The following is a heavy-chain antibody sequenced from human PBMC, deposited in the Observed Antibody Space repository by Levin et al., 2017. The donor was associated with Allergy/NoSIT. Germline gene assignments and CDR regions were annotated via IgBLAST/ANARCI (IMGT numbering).Heavy chain of an antibody. D-gene: IGHD3-10*01. CDR3: ARDRMVRGVIIRRSGMDV. CDR2: IYSGGST. V-gene: IGHV3-53*01. J-gene: IGHJ6*02. Sequence: GGSLRLSCAASGFTVSSNYMSWVRQAPGKGLEWVSVIYSGGSTYYADSVKGRFTISRDNSKNTLYLQMNSLRAEDTAVYYCARDRMVRGVIIRRSGMDVWGQGTTVTVSS. CDR1: GFTVSSNY.